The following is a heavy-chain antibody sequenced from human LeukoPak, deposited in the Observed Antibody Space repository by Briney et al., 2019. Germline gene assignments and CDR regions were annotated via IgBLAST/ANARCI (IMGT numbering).Heavy chain of an antibody. CDR1: GFSFSSYA. J-gene: IGHJ4*02. D-gene: IGHD6-6*01. CDR2: ITDSGGST. V-gene: IGHV3-23*01. CDR3: AKGSSSSRPYYFDY. Sequence: GGSLRLSCAASGFSFSSYAMSWARQAPGKGLEWVSAITDSGGSTYHADSVKGRFTISRDNSKNTLFLQMNSLRVEDTAVYYCAKGSSSSRPYYFDYWGQGTLVTVSS.